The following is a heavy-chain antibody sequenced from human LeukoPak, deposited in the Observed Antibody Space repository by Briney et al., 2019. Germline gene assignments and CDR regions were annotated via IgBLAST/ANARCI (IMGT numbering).Heavy chain of an antibody. Sequence: SVKVSCKASGGTFSTYAISWVRQAPGQGLDWMGGIIPMFGIANYAQKFQDRVTITADESTNTAYMEVSRLTSEDSAAYYCARTQNMITVAGGFDYWGQGTLVTVSS. CDR1: GGTFSTYA. V-gene: IGHV1-69*13. D-gene: IGHD3-22*01. CDR3: ARTQNMITVAGGFDY. J-gene: IGHJ4*02. CDR2: IIPMFGIA.